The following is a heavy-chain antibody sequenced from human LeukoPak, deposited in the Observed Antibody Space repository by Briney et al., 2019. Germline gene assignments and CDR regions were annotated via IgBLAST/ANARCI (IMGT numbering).Heavy chain of an antibody. CDR2: ISNSGSTV. Sequence: PGGSLRLSCVASGFTFSDYYMTWLRQAPGKGLEWLSYISNSGSTVFYADSVKGRFTVSRDNAKRSLYLQIESLRDDDTAVYHCALGTINKDFYFGMDVWGQGTTVTFSS. J-gene: IGHJ6*02. CDR1: GFTFSDYY. CDR3: ALGTINKDFYFGMDV. V-gene: IGHV3-11*01. D-gene: IGHD2-8*01.